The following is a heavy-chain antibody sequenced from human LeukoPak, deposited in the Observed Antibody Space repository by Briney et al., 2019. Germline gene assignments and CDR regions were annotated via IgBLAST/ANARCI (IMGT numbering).Heavy chain of an antibody. D-gene: IGHD3-22*01. V-gene: IGHV3-53*01. J-gene: IGHJ4*02. CDR1: GFTFSSYA. CDR2: IYSGGST. CDR3: ARGYYYDSSGFDY. Sequence: GGSLRLSCAASGFTFSSYAMSWVRQAPGKGLEWVSVIYSGGSTYYADSVKGRFTISRDNSKNTLYLQMNSLRAEDTAVYYCARGYYYDSSGFDYWGQGTLVTVSS.